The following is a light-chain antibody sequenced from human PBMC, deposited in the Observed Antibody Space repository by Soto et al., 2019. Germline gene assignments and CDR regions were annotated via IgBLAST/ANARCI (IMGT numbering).Light chain of an antibody. Sequence: EIVMTQSPATLSVSPGERATLSCRASQSVSSNLAWYQQKPGQAPRLLIYGASTRATGIPARFSGSRSGTEFTLTISSLQSEDFAVYYCQQYNNWPRTFGQGTKAEIK. V-gene: IGKV3-15*01. CDR1: QSVSSN. J-gene: IGKJ1*01. CDR2: GAS. CDR3: QQYNNWPRT.